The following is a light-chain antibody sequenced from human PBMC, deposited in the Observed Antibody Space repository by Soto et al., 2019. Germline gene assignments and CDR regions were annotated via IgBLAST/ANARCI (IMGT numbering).Light chain of an antibody. V-gene: IGKV3-20*01. CDR1: QSVSGSY. J-gene: IGKJ1*01. Sequence: EIVLTQSPGTLSLSPGERATLSCRASQSVSGSYLAWYQQRPGQAPRLLIYGASSRATGIPDRFSGSASGTDFTLTITRLEPEDFAVYYCQQYGSSRWTFGRGTKVEIK. CDR3: QQYGSSRWT. CDR2: GAS.